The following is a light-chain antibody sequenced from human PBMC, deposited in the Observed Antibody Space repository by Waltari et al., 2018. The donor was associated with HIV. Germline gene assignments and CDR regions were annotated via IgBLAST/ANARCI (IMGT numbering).Light chain of an antibody. CDR1: SLRNYY. Sequence: SELTQDPAVSVALGQTVRITCQGDSLRNYYATWYQQKPGRAPVLVIYGKNNRPSGIPDRFSGSSSGNTASLTITATQADDEADYYCNSWDTNPEGVVFGGGTKLTVL. V-gene: IGLV3-19*01. CDR3: NSWDTNPEGVV. J-gene: IGLJ3*02. CDR2: GKN.